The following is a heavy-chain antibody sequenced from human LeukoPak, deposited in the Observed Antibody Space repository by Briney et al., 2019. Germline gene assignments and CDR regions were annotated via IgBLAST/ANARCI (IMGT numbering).Heavy chain of an antibody. D-gene: IGHD3-10*01. Sequence: SVKVSCKAPGGTFSSYAISWVRQAPGQGLEWMGRIIPILGIANYAQKFQGRVTITADKSTSTAYMELSSLRSEDTAVYCCAREGYSGSQDYWGQGTLVTVSS. CDR2: IIPILGIA. V-gene: IGHV1-69*04. CDR3: AREGYSGSQDY. CDR1: GGTFSSYA. J-gene: IGHJ4*02.